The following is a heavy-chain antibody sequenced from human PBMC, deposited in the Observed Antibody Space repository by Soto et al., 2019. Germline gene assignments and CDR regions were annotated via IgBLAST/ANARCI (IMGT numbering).Heavy chain of an antibody. D-gene: IGHD5-12*01. V-gene: IGHV4-59*01. Sequence: SETLSLTCTVSGGSISSYYWSWIRQPPGKGLEWIGYIYYSGSTNYNPSLKSRVTISVDTSKNQFSLKLSSVTAADTAVYYCARDDSGYGGANWFDPWGQGTLVTVSS. CDR1: GGSISSYY. CDR2: IYYSGST. CDR3: ARDDSGYGGANWFDP. J-gene: IGHJ5*02.